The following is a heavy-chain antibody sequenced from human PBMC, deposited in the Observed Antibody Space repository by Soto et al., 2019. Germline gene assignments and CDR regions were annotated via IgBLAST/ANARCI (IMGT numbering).Heavy chain of an antibody. CDR1: GFTVSSNY. Sequence: EVQLGETGGGLIQPGGSLRLACAASGFTVSSNYMSWVLQAPGKWLGLVSVISSGGSTYDADSVKGRFTIYRDNSKKTPDLQMNSLRADDTAVYYCARAYGSGSMGGMDVWGQGTTVTVSS. CDR2: ISSGGST. CDR3: ARAYGSGSMGGMDV. D-gene: IGHD3-10*01. J-gene: IGHJ6*02. V-gene: IGHV3-53*02.